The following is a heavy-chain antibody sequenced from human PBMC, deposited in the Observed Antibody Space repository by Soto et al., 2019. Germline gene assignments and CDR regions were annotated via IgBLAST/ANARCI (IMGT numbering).Heavy chain of an antibody. CDR3: ARDWQWQAYFDY. CDR2: IWYDGSNK. CDR1: GFTVSSYG. J-gene: IGHJ4*02. V-gene: IGHV3-33*01. Sequence: QVQLVESGGGVVQPGRSMRLSCAASGFTVSSYGMHWVRQAPGKGLEWVAVIWYDGSNKYYADSVKSRFTISRDNSKNTLYLQMNSLRAEDTAVYYCARDWQWQAYFDYWGQGTLVTFA. D-gene: IGHD6-19*01.